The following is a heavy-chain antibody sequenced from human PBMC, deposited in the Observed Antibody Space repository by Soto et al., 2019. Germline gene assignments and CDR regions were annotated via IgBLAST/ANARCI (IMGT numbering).Heavy chain of an antibody. V-gene: IGHV4-34*01. CDR1: GGSFSGYY. CDR3: ARGLPIPGYSSGWSDRWGY. D-gene: IGHD6-19*01. Sequence: SETLSLTCAVYGGSFSGYYWSWIRQPPGKGLEWIGEINHSGSTNYNPSLKSRVTISVDTSKNQFSLKLSSVTAADTAVYYCARGLPIPGYSSGWSDRWGYWGQGTLVTVSS. CDR2: INHSGST. J-gene: IGHJ4*02.